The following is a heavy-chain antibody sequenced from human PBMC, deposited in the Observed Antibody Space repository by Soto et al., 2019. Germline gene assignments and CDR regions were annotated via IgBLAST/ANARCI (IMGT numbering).Heavy chain of an antibody. CDR3: ARDSGAKLSSS. CDR2: IVPIYRTA. Sequence: SVKVSCKASGGTFSSHRFNWVRLARGQGLEWLGGIVPIYRTADYAQKFQGRVTITADESTRTVYLELSSLKSQDTALYYCARDSGAKLSSSWGQGTLVTVSS. V-gene: IGHV1-69*13. D-gene: IGHD6-13*01. CDR1: GGTFSSHR. J-gene: IGHJ4*02.